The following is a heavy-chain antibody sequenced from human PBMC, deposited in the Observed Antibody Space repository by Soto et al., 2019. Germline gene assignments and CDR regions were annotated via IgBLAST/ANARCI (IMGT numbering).Heavy chain of an antibody. CDR2: IYYSGST. D-gene: IGHD6-6*01. Sequence: SETLSLTCTVSGGSISSYYWSWIRQPPGKGLEWIGYIYYSGSTNYNPSLKSRVTISVDTSKNQFSLKLSSVTAADTAVYYCARVADGSSTGYYFDYWGQGTLVTVSS. J-gene: IGHJ4*02. CDR1: GGSISSYY. V-gene: IGHV4-59*01. CDR3: ARVADGSSTGYYFDY.